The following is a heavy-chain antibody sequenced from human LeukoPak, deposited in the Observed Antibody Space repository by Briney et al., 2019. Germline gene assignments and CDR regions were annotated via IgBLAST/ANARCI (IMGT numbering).Heavy chain of an antibody. CDR1: GGSFSGYY. CDR3: ARVGHSNFPPQLDLSHGMDV. CDR2: INHSGST. D-gene: IGHD4-11*01. Sequence: SETLSLTCAVYGGSFSGYYWSWIRQPPGKGLGWIGEINHSGSTNYNPSLKSRVTISVDTSKNQFSLKLSSVTAADTAVYYCARVGHSNFPPQLDLSHGMDVWGQGTTVTVSS. V-gene: IGHV4-34*01. J-gene: IGHJ6*02.